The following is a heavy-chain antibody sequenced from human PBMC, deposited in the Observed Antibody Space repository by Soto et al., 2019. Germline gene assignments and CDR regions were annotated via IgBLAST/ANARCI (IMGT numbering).Heavy chain of an antibody. CDR2: ISGSGGST. V-gene: IGHV3-23*01. Sequence: EVQLLESGGGLVQPGGSLRLSCAAPGLTFRTYAMTRVRQAPGKGLEWVSIISGSGGSTYYADSVKGRFTVSRDNSKNTLCVKMNSGRAEDPAVFYCAKWSCSGGSCSFHYGGQGTLVPVPS. D-gene: IGHD2-15*01. CDR3: AKWSCSGGSCSFHY. CDR1: GLTFRTYA. J-gene: IGHJ4*02.